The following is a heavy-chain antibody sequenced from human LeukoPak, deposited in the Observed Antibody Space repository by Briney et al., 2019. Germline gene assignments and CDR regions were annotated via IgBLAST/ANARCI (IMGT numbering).Heavy chain of an antibody. D-gene: IGHD5-18*01. CDR1: GFTFKNYW. V-gene: IGHV3-7*01. CDR3: TRDRPYRIAAMVHFDY. CDR2: IKQDGSET. J-gene: IGHJ4*02. Sequence: PGGSLRLSCAASGFTFKNYWMSWVRQAPGKGLEWVANIKQDGSETYYVDSVKGRFTISRDNAKNSLFLQMNSLRTEDTAVYHCTRDRPYRIAAMVHFDYWGQGTLVTVSS.